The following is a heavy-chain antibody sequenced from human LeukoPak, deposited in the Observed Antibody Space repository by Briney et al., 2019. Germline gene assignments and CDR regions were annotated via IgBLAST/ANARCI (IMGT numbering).Heavy chain of an antibody. Sequence: PSETLSLTCTVSGYSLSSGYYWGWIRQPPGKGLEWIGSIYHSGSTYYNPSLKSRVTISVDTSKNQFSLKLSSVTAADTAVYYCARGSWGTVTTFYFDYWGQGTLVTVSS. CDR1: GYSLSSGYY. D-gene: IGHD4-17*01. CDR2: IYHSGST. V-gene: IGHV4-38-2*02. J-gene: IGHJ4*02. CDR3: ARGSWGTVTTFYFDY.